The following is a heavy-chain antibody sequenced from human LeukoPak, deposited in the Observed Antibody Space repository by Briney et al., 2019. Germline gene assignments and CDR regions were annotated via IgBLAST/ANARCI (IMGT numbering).Heavy chain of an antibody. V-gene: IGHV4-59*01. Sequence: SETLSLTCTVSGGSISGYYWSWIRQPPGKGLEWIGYIYYSGSTNYNPSLKSRVTISVDTSKNQFSLKLSSVTAADTAVYYCARDNSYGVDYWGQGTLVTVSS. CDR1: GGSISGYY. D-gene: IGHD5-18*01. J-gene: IGHJ4*02. CDR2: IYYSGST. CDR3: ARDNSYGVDY.